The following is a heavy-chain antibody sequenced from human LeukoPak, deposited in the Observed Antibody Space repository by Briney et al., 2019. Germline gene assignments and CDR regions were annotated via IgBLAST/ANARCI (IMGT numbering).Heavy chain of an antibody. V-gene: IGHV4-4*02. D-gene: IGHD6-19*01. CDR3: ARVSSGWYGHAFDI. Sequence: PSETLSLTCAVSGGSISSSNWWSWVRQPPGKGLEWIGEIYHSGSTNYNPSLKSRVTISVDKSKNQISLKLSSVTAADTAVYYCARVSSGWYGHAFDIWGQGTMVTVSS. CDR1: GGSISSSNW. CDR2: IYHSGST. J-gene: IGHJ3*02.